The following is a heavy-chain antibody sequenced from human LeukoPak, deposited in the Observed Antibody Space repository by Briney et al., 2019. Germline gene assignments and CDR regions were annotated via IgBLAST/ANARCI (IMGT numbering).Heavy chain of an antibody. J-gene: IGHJ4*02. CDR2: INYSGST. V-gene: IGHV4-39*07. CDR1: GGFISSTSYN. CDR3: ARGRPWELPVY. D-gene: IGHD1-26*01. Sequence: PSETLSLTCTVSGGFISSTSYNWGWIRQPPGKGQEWIGSINYSGSTDYNPSLKSRVTISVDMSKNQFSLKLSSVTAADTAVYYCARGRPWELPVYWGQGTLVTVSS.